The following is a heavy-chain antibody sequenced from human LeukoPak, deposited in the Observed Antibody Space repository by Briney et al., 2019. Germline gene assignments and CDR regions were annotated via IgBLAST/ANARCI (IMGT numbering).Heavy chain of an antibody. Sequence: GGSLRLSCTASGLTFSTSGLNWVRQAPGKGLEWVASIGPTGSDRYHADSIKGRFTISRDNANNFLYLQMNSLRAEDTAVYYCATETNGRYYDYWGQGTLLTVSS. CDR2: IGPTGSDR. J-gene: IGHJ4*02. CDR1: GLTFSTSG. V-gene: IGHV3-21*06. D-gene: IGHD1-14*01. CDR3: ATETNGRYYDY.